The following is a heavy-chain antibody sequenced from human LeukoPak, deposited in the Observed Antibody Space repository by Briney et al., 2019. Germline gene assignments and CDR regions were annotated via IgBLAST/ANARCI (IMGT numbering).Heavy chain of an antibody. CDR2: ISGSGGST. Sequence: GGSLRLSCAASGFTFSSYAMHWVRQAPGKGLEWVSAISGSGGSTYYADSVKGRFTISRDNSKNTLYLQMNSLRAEDTAVYYCARVLFGYSYGYYFDYWGQGALVTVSS. CDR1: GFTFSSYA. CDR3: ARVLFGYSYGYYFDY. D-gene: IGHD5-18*01. V-gene: IGHV3-23*01. J-gene: IGHJ4*02.